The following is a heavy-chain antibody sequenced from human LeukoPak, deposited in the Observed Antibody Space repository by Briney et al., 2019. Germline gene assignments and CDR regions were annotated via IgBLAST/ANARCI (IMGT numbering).Heavy chain of an antibody. V-gene: IGHV4-39*07. D-gene: IGHD2-2*01. CDR2: IYYSGST. J-gene: IGHJ4*02. CDR1: GGSISSSSYY. CDR3: ARGDCSSTSCYVDY. Sequence: SETLSLTCTVSGGSISSSSYYWGWIRQPPGKGLEWIGSIYYSGSTYYNPSLKSRVTISVDTAKNQFSLKLSSVTAADTAVYYCARGDCSSTSCYVDYWGQGTLVTVSS.